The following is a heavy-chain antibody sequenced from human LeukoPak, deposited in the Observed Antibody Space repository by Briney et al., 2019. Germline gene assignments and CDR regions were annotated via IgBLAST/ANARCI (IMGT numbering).Heavy chain of an antibody. CDR3: ARPVSDSSSDWFDP. D-gene: IGHD6-6*01. CDR1: GYSITSSSW. J-gene: IGHJ5*02. V-gene: IGHV4-28*01. Sequence: PSDTLSLTCAVSGYSITSSSWWGWIRQPPGKGLEWIGYIYHSGTTYYNPSLQSRVTMSVDTSKNQFSLKLSSVTAVDTAVYYCARPVSDSSSDWFDPWGQGTLVTVSS. CDR2: IYHSGTT.